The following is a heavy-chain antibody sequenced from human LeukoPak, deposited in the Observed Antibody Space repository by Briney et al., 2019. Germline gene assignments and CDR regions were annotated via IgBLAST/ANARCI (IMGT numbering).Heavy chain of an antibody. J-gene: IGHJ4*02. D-gene: IGHD2-15*01. CDR2: ISSNGGST. V-gene: IGHV3-64*01. CDR3: ARGCSGGSCYSR. Sequence: GGSLRLSCAASGFTFSSYAMHWVRQAPGEGLEYVSAISSNGGSTYYANSVKGRFTISRDNSKNTLYLQMGSLRAEDMAVYYCARGCSGGSCYSRWGQGTLVTVSS. CDR1: GFTFSSYA.